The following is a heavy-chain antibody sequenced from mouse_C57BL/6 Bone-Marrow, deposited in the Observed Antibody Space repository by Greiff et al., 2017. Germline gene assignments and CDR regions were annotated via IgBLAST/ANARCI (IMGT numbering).Heavy chain of an antibody. V-gene: IGHV3-6*01. CDR3: AREGAAQATSFAY. CDR2: ISYDGSN. J-gene: IGHJ3*01. D-gene: IGHD3-2*02. Sequence: EVKLMESGPGLVKPSQSLSLTCSVTGYSITSGYYWNWIRQFPGNKLEWMGYISYDGSNNYNPSLKNRISITRDTSKNQFFLKLNSVTTEDTATYYCAREGAAQATSFAYWGQGTLVTVSA. CDR1: GYSITSGYY.